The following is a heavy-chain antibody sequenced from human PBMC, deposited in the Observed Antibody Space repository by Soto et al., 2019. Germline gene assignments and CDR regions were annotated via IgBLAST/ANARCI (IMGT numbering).Heavy chain of an antibody. V-gene: IGHV3-23*01. D-gene: IGHD6-19*01. CDR2: LSGSGDKT. CDR1: GFSFSTYA. J-gene: IGHJ4*02. Sequence: HPGGSLRLSCAASGFSFSTYAMSWFRQAPGKGLEWVSALSGSGDKTYYADSVKGRFTISRDNSKNTLYVQMSSLRAEDTAVYYCAKERYSSGYFDYWGQGALVTVSS. CDR3: AKERYSSGYFDY.